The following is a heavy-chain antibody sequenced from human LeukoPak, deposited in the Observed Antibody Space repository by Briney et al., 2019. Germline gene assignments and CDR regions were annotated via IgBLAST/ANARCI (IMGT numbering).Heavy chain of an antibody. J-gene: IGHJ5*02. V-gene: IGHV1-2*02. D-gene: IGHD3-3*01. CDR3: ASSTYYDFWSGYLPPHWFDP. CDR2: INPNSGGT. CDR1: GYTFTSYY. Sequence: GASVKVSCKASGYTFTSYYMHWVRQAPGQGLEWMGWINPNSGGTNYAQKFQGRVTMTRDTSISTAYMELSRLRSDDTAVYYCASSTYYDFWSGYLPPHWFDPWGQGTLVTVSS.